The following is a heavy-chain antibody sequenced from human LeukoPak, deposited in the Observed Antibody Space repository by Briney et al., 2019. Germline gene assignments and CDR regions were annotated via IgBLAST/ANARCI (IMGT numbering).Heavy chain of an antibody. V-gene: IGHV3-21*01. D-gene: IGHD6-6*01. CDR1: GFTFSSYS. CDR2: ISSSSSYI. Sequence: GGSLTLSCAASGFTFSSYSMNWVRQAPGKGLEWVSSISSSSSYIYYADSVKGRFTISRDNAKNSLYLQMNSLRAEDTAVYYCARDLGEYSVLDYWGQETLVTVSS. J-gene: IGHJ4*02. CDR3: ARDLGEYSVLDY.